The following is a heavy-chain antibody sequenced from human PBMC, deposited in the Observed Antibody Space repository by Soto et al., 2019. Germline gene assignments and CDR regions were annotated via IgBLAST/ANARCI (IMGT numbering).Heavy chain of an antibody. CDR2: MNPNSGNT. CDR1: GYTFTSYD. J-gene: IGHJ2*01. Sequence: ASVKVSCKASGYTFTSYDINWVRQATGQGLEWMGWMNPNSGNTGYAQKFQGRVTMTRNTSISTAYMELSSLRSEDTDVYYCARCVNCGGDCYWYFDLWGRGTLVTVSS. CDR3: ARCVNCGGDCYWYFDL. D-gene: IGHD2-21*02. V-gene: IGHV1-8*01.